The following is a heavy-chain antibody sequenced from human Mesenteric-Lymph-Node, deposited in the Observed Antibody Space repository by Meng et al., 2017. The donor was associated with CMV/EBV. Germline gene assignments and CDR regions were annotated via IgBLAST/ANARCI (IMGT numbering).Heavy chain of an antibody. Sequence: GGSLRLSCAASGFTFSSYAMSWVRQAPGKGLEWVSTISNSGANTYYADSVKGRFTISRDNSKNTLYLQMSSLRAEDTAVYYCAKAIVGPTDYWGQGTLVTVSS. D-gene: IGHD1-26*01. J-gene: IGHJ4*02. V-gene: IGHV3-23*01. CDR1: GFTFSSYA. CDR2: ISNSGANT. CDR3: AKAIVGPTDY.